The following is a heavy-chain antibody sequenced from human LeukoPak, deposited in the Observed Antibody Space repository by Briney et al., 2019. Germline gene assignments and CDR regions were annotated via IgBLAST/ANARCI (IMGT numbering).Heavy chain of an antibody. CDR3: AREASTSPYFYGMDV. V-gene: IGHV3-23*01. Sequence: PGGSLRLSCAASGFTFSSYAMSWVRQAPGKGLEWVSAISGSGGSTYYADSVKGRFTISRDKSKNTVYLQMNSLSAEDTAIYYCAREASTSPYFYGMDVWGQGTTVTVSS. CDR1: GFTFSSYA. J-gene: IGHJ6*02. CDR2: ISGSGGST.